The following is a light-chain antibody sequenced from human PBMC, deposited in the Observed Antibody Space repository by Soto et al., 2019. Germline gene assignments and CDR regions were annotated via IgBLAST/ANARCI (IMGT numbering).Light chain of an antibody. J-gene: IGLJ1*01. Sequence: QSALTQPASVSGSPGQSITISCTGTSSDVGNYKYVSWYQQHPGKAPKLMIYEVSNRPSGISNRFSGSNSGSTASLTISGLQAEDEADYYCSSFTSSITYVLGTGTKVTVL. CDR3: SSFTSSITYV. CDR1: SSDVGNYKY. CDR2: EVS. V-gene: IGLV2-14*01.